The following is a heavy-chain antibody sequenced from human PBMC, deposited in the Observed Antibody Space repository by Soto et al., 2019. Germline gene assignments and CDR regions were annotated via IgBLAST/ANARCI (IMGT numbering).Heavy chain of an antibody. Sequence: GGSLRLSCAASGFTVSSNYMSWVRQAPGKGLEWVSVIYSGGSTYYADSVKGGFTISRDNSKNTLYLQMNSLRAEDTALYYWPSRITMVRGVISNYYYYGMDVWGQGTTVTVSS. CDR3: PSRITMVRGVISNYYYYGMDV. D-gene: IGHD3-10*01. J-gene: IGHJ6*02. V-gene: IGHV3-66*01. CDR2: IYSGGST. CDR1: GFTVSSNY.